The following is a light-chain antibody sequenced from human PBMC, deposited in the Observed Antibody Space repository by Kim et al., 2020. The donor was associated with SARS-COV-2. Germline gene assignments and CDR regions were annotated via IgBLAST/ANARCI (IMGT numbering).Light chain of an antibody. CDR1: QSVTSN. V-gene: IGKV3-15*01. CDR2: AAS. J-gene: IGKJ2*01. Sequence: SVSPGERATLSCRASQSVTSNLAWYQQKPGQAPSLLIYAASPRATGIPARFSGSRSGTEFTLTLTSLKSEDFAVYHCQQYHNWPYTFGQGTKLEI. CDR3: QQYHNWPYT.